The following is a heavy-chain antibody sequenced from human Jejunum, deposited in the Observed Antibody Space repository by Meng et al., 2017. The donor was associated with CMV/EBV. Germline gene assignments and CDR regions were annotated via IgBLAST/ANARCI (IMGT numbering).Heavy chain of an antibody. CDR2: ISSSDSI. D-gene: IGHD1-26*01. Sequence: AASVFTVISYEMNWVRQAPGKGLEWVSYISSSDSIYYADSVKGRFTISRDNAKNSLYLQKSSLRADDTAVYYCARELPASWEPFDYWGQGTLVTVSS. J-gene: IGHJ4*02. CDR1: VFTVISYE. CDR3: ARELPASWEPFDY. V-gene: IGHV3-48*03.